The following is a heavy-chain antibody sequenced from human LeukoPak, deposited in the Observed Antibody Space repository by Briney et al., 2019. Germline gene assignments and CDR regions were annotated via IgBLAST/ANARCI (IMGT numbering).Heavy chain of an antibody. CDR1: GFTFSSYS. CDR2: ISSSSSYI. Sequence: PGGSLRLSCAASGFTFSSYSMNWVRQAPGKGLEWVSSISSSSSYIYYADSVKGRFSIFRDNSKNSLYLQMNSLRAEDTAVYYCARDRSYYGLGGFDYWGQGALVTVSS. V-gene: IGHV3-21*01. J-gene: IGHJ4*02. CDR3: ARDRSYYGLGGFDY. D-gene: IGHD3-10*01.